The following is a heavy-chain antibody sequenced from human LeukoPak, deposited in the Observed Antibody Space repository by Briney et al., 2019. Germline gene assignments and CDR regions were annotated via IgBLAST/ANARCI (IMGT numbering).Heavy chain of an antibody. Sequence: QAGGSLRLSCAASGFTVSSNYMSWVRQAPGKGLYWVSVLYSGGSTYYADSVKGRFTISRDDSKNTLYLQMNSLRAEDTAVYYCARSKKYSSSWYVYWGQGTLVTVSS. CDR3: ARSKKYSSSWYVY. CDR1: GFTVSSNY. V-gene: IGHV3-53*01. CDR2: LYSGGST. J-gene: IGHJ4*02. D-gene: IGHD6-13*01.